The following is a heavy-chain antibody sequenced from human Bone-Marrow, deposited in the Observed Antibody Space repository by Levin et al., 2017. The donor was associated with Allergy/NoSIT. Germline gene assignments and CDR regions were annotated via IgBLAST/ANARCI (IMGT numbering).Heavy chain of an antibody. CDR2: VGTSSATI. D-gene: IGHD3-3*01. J-gene: IGHJ6*02. CDR3: ARDPDQLTVFGLDV. V-gene: IGHV3-48*04. Sequence: GGSLRLSCAASGFPFSSYSMNWVRQAPGKGLEWISYVGTSSATIFYADSVEGRFTISRDDAKDSLYLQMNSLRAEDTAVYYCARDPDQLTVFGLDVWGQGTTVIVSS. CDR1: GFPFSSYS.